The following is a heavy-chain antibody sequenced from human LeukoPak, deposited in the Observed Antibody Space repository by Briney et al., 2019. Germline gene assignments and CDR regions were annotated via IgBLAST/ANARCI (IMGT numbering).Heavy chain of an antibody. Sequence: ASVKVSCKASGYTFTGYYMHWVRQAPGQGLEWMGWINPNSGGTNYAQKFQGRVTMTRDTSISTAYMELSRLRSGDTAVYYCAGRFLEWFDMDDAFDIWGQGTMVTVSS. CDR1: GYTFTGYY. V-gene: IGHV1-2*02. CDR3: AGRFLEWFDMDDAFDI. J-gene: IGHJ3*02. D-gene: IGHD3-3*01. CDR2: INPNSGGT.